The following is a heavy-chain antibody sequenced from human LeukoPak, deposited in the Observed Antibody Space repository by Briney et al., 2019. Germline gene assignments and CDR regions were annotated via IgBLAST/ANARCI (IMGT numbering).Heavy chain of an antibody. J-gene: IGHJ4*02. CDR1: GFTFSSYD. V-gene: IGHV3-13*04. Sequence: GGSLRLSCAASGFTFSSYDMHWVRQATGEGLEWVSVIGTSGDTYYAGSVKGRFTISRENAKNSLYLQMNSLTAGDTAVYFCSRVGSSGWPNYFDSWGQGTLVTVSS. CDR3: SRVGSSGWPNYFDS. D-gene: IGHD6-19*01. CDR2: IGTSGDT.